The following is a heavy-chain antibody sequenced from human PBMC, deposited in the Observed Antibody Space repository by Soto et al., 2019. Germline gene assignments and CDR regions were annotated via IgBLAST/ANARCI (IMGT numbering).Heavy chain of an antibody. J-gene: IGHJ4*02. CDR2: VFYSGSA. V-gene: IGHV4-39*01. CDR1: GDSISTSSYY. Sequence: SETLSLTCTVSGDSISTSSYYWGWLRQPPGEGLEWIGTVFYSGSAYYNPSLKSRVTISVDTSKNQFSLRLSSVTAADTAAYYCARLDRVFYSSGWFRYWGQGTLVTVSS. CDR3: ARLDRVFYSSGWFRY. D-gene: IGHD6-19*01.